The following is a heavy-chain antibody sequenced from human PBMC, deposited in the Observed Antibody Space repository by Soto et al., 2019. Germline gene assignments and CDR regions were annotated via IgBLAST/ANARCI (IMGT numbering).Heavy chain of an antibody. CDR1: GFTFKTYS. J-gene: IGHJ3*01. V-gene: IGHV3-48*02. Sequence: DEQLVASGGGLGQSGGSLRLSCAASGFTFKTYSMNWVRRAPGKGLEWISYISGPGSTIKYADSVQGRFIVSRDNANGSLHLQMNNLRDDDTAVYYCARDGCSSDSCYTYIRAFDVWGQGTEVSVSS. D-gene: IGHD2-2*02. CDR2: ISGPGSTI. CDR3: ARDGCSSDSCYTYIRAFDV.